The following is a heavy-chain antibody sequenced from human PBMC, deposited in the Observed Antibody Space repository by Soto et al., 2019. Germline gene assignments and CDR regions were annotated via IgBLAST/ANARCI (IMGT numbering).Heavy chain of an antibody. CDR1: GFTFGSYA. D-gene: IGHD3-22*01. CDR3: AKVNTMMVGSGNAFDM. J-gene: IGHJ3*02. V-gene: IGHV3-23*01. Sequence: EVQLLESGGGFVQPGGSLRLSCAASGFTFGSYAMTWVRQAPGKGLEWVSSISGGGAGTYYADSVKGRFTISRDNSKNTRYLQLNSLRAEDTAIYYCAKVNTMMVGSGNAFDMWGQGTMVTVSS. CDR2: ISGGGAGT.